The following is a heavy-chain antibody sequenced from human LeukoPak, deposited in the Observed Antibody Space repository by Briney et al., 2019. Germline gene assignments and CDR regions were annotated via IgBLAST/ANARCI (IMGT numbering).Heavy chain of an antibody. CDR2: IYYSGST. J-gene: IGHJ4*02. Sequence: PSETLSLTCTVSGGSISSSSYYWGWIRQPPGKGLEWIGSIYYSGSTYYNPSLKSRVTISVDTSKNQFSLKLSSVTAADTAVYYCARGPYYYGSGSYYPAYFDYWGQGTLVTVSS. CDR3: ARGPYYYGSGSYYPAYFDY. V-gene: IGHV4-39*07. D-gene: IGHD3-10*01. CDR1: GGSISSSSYY.